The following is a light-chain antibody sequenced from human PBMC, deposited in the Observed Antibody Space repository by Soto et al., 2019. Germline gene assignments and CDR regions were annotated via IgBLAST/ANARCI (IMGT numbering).Light chain of an antibody. CDR1: SSNIGNNY. J-gene: IGLJ2*01. V-gene: IGLV1-51*01. CDR2: ANN. Sequence: QSVLTQPPSVSAAPGQKVTISCSGSSSNIGNNYVSWYQQLPGTAPKLLIHANNKRPSGIADRFSGSKSGTSATLGITGLQTGDEADYYCGTWDSSLSAVVFGGGTKLTVL. CDR3: GTWDSSLSAVV.